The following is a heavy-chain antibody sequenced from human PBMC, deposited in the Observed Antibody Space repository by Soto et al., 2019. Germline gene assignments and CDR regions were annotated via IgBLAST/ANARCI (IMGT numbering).Heavy chain of an antibody. D-gene: IGHD6-13*01. V-gene: IGHV1-18*04. Sequence: QARLVQSGAEVRKPGASVKVSCKASGYTFTRFDISWVRQAPGQGLEWMGWIIGENGKTIYAQKVQGRVTMTTDTTTRTAYMELRSLRSDDTAVYYWARDITATSTRWFDPWGQGTLVTVSS. CDR1: GYTFTRFD. CDR2: IIGENGKT. J-gene: IGHJ5*02. CDR3: ARDITATSTRWFDP.